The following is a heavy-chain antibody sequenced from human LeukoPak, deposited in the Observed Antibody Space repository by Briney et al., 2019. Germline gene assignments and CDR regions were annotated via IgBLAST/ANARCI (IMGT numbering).Heavy chain of an antibody. V-gene: IGHV3-7*01. Sequence: PGGSLRLSCAASGFTFSSYSMNWVRQAPGKGLEWVANIKQDGSEKYYVDSVKGRFTISRDNAKNSLYLQMNSLRAVDTAVYFCARATHTVMADIGGFDYWGQGILVSVSS. CDR2: IKQDGSEK. CDR3: ARATHTVMADIGGFDY. D-gene: IGHD5-18*01. J-gene: IGHJ4*02. CDR1: GFTFSSYS.